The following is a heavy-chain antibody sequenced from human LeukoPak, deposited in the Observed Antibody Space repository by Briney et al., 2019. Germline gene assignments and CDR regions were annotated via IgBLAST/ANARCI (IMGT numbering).Heavy chain of an antibody. CDR3: ARDRGWQQFDY. CDR1: GFTFSNSW. CDR2: IKEDGSES. D-gene: IGHD5-24*01. Sequence: GGSLRLSCAASGFTFSNSWMTWVRQAPGKGLERVANIKEDGSESYYVGSVRGRFTISRDNAKNSVYLEMNSLRAEDTAVYFCARDRGWQQFDYWGQGTLVTVSS. V-gene: IGHV3-7*01. J-gene: IGHJ4*02.